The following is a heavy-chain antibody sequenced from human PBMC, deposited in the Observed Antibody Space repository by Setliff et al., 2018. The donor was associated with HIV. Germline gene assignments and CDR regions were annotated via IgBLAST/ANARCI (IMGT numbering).Heavy chain of an antibody. D-gene: IGHD4-4*01. CDR3: ARGGGSTVATWAWFDP. Sequence: SETLSLTCSVSGGSTTSGGYYWSWIRQHPGKGLEYIGYIYYSGSTYYNPSLKSRVTMSIDTSTQQFFLNVTSVTAADTAVYYCARGGGSTVATWAWFDPWGQGTLVTVSS. J-gene: IGHJ5*02. CDR1: GGSTTSGGYY. V-gene: IGHV4-31*03. CDR2: IYYSGST.